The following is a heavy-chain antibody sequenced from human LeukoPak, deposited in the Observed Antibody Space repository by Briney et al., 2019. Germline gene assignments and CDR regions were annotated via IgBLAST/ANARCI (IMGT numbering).Heavy chain of an antibody. V-gene: IGHV4-34*01. Sequence: SETLSLTCAVYGGSFSGYYWSWIRQPPGKGPEWIGEINHSGSTNYHPSLKRRVTISVDTSKKQFSLKLSSVTAAGTAVYYGARGRRAPVIAAAGTKKFDYWGQGTLVTVSS. D-gene: IGHD6-13*01. CDR1: GGSFSGYY. CDR3: ARGRRAPVIAAAGTKKFDY. CDR2: INHSGST. J-gene: IGHJ4*02.